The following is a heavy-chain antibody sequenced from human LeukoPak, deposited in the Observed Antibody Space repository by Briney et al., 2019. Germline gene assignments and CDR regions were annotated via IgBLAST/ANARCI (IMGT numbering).Heavy chain of an antibody. Sequence: ASVKVSCKASGYTFTRYYIHWVRQAPGQGLEWMGIINPSVGSANYAQKLQGRVTMTRDTSTSTVYMELSSLRSEDTAVYYCARDVSQGSWSYRNQAFDYCGQGTLVTVSS. CDR2: INPSVGSA. CDR3: ARDVSQGSWSYRNQAFDY. D-gene: IGHD3-10*01. V-gene: IGHV1-46*04. J-gene: IGHJ4*02. CDR1: GYTFTRYY.